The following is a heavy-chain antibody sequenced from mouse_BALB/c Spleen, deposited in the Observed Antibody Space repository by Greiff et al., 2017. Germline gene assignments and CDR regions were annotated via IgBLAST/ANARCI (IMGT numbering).Heavy chain of an antibody. CDR2: INPYNDGT. CDR3: ARSRRYDDDYAMDY. CDR1: GYTFTSYV. J-gene: IGHJ4*01. V-gene: IGHV1-14*01. Sequence: EVQLQQSGPELVKPGASVKMSCKASGYTFTSYVMHWVKQKPGQGLEWIGYINPYNDGTKYNEKFKGKATLTSDKSSSTAYMELSSLTSEDSAVYYCARSRRYDDDYAMDYWGQGTSVTVSS. D-gene: IGHD2-14*01.